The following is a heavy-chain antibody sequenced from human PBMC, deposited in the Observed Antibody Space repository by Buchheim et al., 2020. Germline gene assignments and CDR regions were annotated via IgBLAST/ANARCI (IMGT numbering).Heavy chain of an antibody. V-gene: IGHV1-46*03. Sequence: QEQLVQSGAEVKKSGASMKVSCKASGYTFTNFYVHWVRQAPGQGLEWMGLINCHDGSTDYAQKFQGRVTLTRDTSTHTVDMEVSSLRFEDTAIYYCSREDYYGMDVLGQGTT. CDR2: INCHDGST. CDR1: GYTFTNFY. J-gene: IGHJ6*02. CDR3: SREDYYGMDV.